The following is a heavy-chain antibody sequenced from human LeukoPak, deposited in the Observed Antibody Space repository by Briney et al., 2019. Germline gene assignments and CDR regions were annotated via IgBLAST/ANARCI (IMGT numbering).Heavy chain of an antibody. V-gene: IGHV4-59*01. CDR2: IYYSGNT. CDR1: RGSIDNYY. D-gene: IGHD3-3*01. CDR3: ARHLWSEYYKSDH. Sequence: SETLSLTCTVSRGSIDNYYWSWIRQPPGKGLEWIGYIYYSGNTNYNPSLMSRVRMSVDRSKNQFSLKLSSVTAADTAVYYRARHLWSEYYKSDHWGQGTLVTVSS. J-gene: IGHJ4*02.